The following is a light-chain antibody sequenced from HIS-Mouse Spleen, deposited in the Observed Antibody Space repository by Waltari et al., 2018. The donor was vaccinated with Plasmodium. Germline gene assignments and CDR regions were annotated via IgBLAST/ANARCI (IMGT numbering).Light chain of an antibody. CDR1: QSISNY. J-gene: IGKJ1*01. Sequence: DLQMTQSPSSLSASVGDRVTITCRASQSISNYLNWYQQKPGKAPKFLIYAASTLQSGVRARCSGRGAGTDFTLTISSLQPEDFATYYCQQSYSTWTFGQGTKVEIK. CDR2: AAS. V-gene: IGKV1-39*01. CDR3: QQSYSTWT.